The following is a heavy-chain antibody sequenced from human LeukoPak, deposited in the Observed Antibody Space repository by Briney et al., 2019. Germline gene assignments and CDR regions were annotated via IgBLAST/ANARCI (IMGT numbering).Heavy chain of an antibody. Sequence: ETLSLTCTVSGGSISSSSYYWGWIRQPPGKGLEWVSAISGSGGSTYYADSVKGRFTISRDNSKNTLYLQMNSLRAEDTAVYYCAKDELLWFGELKGAFDIWGQGTMVTVSS. CDR3: AKDELLWFGELKGAFDI. CDR2: ISGSGGST. D-gene: IGHD3-10*01. CDR1: GGSISSSSYY. V-gene: IGHV3-23*01. J-gene: IGHJ3*02.